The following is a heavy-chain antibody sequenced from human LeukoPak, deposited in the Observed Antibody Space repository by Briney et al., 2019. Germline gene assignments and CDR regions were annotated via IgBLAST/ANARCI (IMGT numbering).Heavy chain of an antibody. D-gene: IGHD6-19*01. CDR3: ANEIGGGDSSGWYWFDP. J-gene: IGHJ5*02. CDR2: IYYTGST. CDR1: GGSITSHY. Sequence: SETRTLTCTVSGGSITSHYWSWIRQPPGKGLEWVGYIYYTGSTTYNGSLKSRDTMSVDTSKNQFSLKLSSVTAVDTAIYDGANEIGGGDSSGWYWFDPWGQGTLVTVSS. V-gene: IGHV4-59*11.